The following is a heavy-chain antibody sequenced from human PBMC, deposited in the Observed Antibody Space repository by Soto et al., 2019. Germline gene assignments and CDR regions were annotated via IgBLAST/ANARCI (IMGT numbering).Heavy chain of an antibody. D-gene: IGHD6-19*01. CDR3: VQTTGWPGFDF. V-gene: IGHV3-53*01. CDR1: GFAVSSKY. CDR2: IYGGGTT. Sequence: EVQLVESGGGLIQPGGSLRLSCAASGFAVSSKYMTWVRQAPGKGLEWVSVIYGGGTTYYADSVKGRFTISRDTSTTTLYLQMSSLRAEDPAVCYCVQTTGWPGFDFWGQGTLVTVSS. J-gene: IGHJ4*02.